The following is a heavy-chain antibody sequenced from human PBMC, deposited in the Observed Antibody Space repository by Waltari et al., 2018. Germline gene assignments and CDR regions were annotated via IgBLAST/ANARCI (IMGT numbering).Heavy chain of an antibody. D-gene: IGHD3-9*01. CDR1: TASISSNSYS. V-gene: IGHV4-39*07. J-gene: IGHJ4*02. CDR3: AVKMSPLWLHPVDS. Sequence: QLQLQESGPGLVRPSETLALTCSVSTASISSNSYSWGWVRQPPGKGLEWIASIFFTGNTYYNPSLRSRVTMSLDTSKNQFSRHLASVTAADTAVYFCAVKMSPLWLHPVDSWGQGALVTVSS. CDR2: IFFTGNT.